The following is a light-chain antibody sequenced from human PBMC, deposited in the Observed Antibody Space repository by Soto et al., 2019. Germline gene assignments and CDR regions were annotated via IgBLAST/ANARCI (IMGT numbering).Light chain of an antibody. CDR3: QQAISFPRT. CDR2: AAS. CDR1: QSVTTW. V-gene: IGKV1-12*01. J-gene: IGKJ1*01. Sequence: DIQMTQSPSSVSAFVGDRVTITCRASQSVTTWLAWYQQKPGRAPKLLTYAASTLQSGVPSRFSGSGSGTDFTLTISSLQPEDFATYFCQQAISFPRTFGQGTKVDIK.